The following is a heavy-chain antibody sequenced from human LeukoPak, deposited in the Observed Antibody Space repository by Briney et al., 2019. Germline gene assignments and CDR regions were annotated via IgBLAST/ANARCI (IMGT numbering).Heavy chain of an antibody. Sequence: GGSLRLSCAASGFTFSSYAMSWVRQAPGKGLEWVSAISGSGGSTYYADSVKGRFTISRDNSKNTLYLQMNSLRAEDTAVYYCTTVSILSRGWYGSGFVDYWGQGTLVTVSS. J-gene: IGHJ4*02. CDR2: ISGSGGST. D-gene: IGHD6-19*01. CDR1: GFTFSSYA. CDR3: TTVSILSRGWYGSGFVDY. V-gene: IGHV3-23*01.